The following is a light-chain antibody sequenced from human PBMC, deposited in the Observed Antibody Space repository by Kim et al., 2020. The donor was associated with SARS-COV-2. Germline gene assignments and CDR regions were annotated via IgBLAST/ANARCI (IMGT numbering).Light chain of an antibody. V-gene: IGLV6-57*01. CDR3: QSYDPNNLV. CDR1: RGSISSNY. J-gene: IGLJ3*02. CDR2: VDS. Sequence: GTSVPTSCIPSRGSISSNYKQCYQQRPDRSPTTVIFVDSHRPSGVPDRFSGSIASSSTSASLTISRLKTEDEADYYCQSYDPNNLVFGGGTQLTVL.